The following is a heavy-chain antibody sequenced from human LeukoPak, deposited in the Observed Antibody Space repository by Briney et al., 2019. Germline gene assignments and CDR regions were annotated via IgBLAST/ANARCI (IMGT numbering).Heavy chain of an antibody. CDR1: GYTFTGSY. V-gene: IGHV1-2*02. J-gene: IGHJ4*02. CDR3: ARVAYCTKGVCINFDL. D-gene: IGHD2-8*01. Sequence: GASVKVSCKASGYTFTGSYIHWMRQAPGQGLEWMGWINPNSGATKYAQKFQGRVTATRDTSTSTAYMELSGLRADDAAVYYCARVAYCTKGVCINFDLWGQGTLVTVSS. CDR2: INPNSGAT.